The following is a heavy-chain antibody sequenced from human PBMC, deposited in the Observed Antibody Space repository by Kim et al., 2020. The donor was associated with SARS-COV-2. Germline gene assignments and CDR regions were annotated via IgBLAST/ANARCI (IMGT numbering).Heavy chain of an antibody. Sequence: GGSLRLSCAASGFTFSSYAMHWVRQAPGKGLEWVAVISYDGSNKYYADSVKSRFTISRDNSKNTLYLQMNSLRAEDTAVYYCARDLHRMETTAVGGAFDIWGQGTMVTVSS. V-gene: IGHV3-30*04. J-gene: IGHJ3*02. CDR2: ISYDGSNK. CDR3: ARDLHRMETTAVGGAFDI. D-gene: IGHD4-17*01. CDR1: GFTFSSYA.